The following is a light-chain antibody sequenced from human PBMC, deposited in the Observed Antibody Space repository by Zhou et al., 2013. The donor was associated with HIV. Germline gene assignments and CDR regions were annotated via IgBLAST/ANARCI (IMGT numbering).Light chain of an antibody. Sequence: DIQVTQSPSSLSASVGDRVTITCRASQNIGLYLNWYQQKPGKAPKLLIYGASTLQPGVPSRFSGSGFGTDFTLTISSLQPDDFATYCCQQYNSSYMYTFGQGTKLEIK. J-gene: IGKJ2*01. V-gene: IGKV1-39*01. CDR3: QQYNSSYMYT. CDR1: QNIGLY. CDR2: GAS.